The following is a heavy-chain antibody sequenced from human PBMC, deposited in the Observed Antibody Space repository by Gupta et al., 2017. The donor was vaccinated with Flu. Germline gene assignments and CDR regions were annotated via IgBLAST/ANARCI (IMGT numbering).Heavy chain of an antibody. V-gene: IGHV3-33*01. CDR2: IWYDGSNK. J-gene: IGHJ3*02. D-gene: IGHD3-22*01. Sequence: QVQLVESGGGVVQPGRSLRLSCAASGFPFSSYGMQWVRQAPGKGLEWVAVIWYDGSNKYYADSVKGRFTISRDNSKNTLYLQMNSLRAEDTAVYYCARDYYDSSGFDAFDIWGQGTMVTVSS. CDR1: GFPFSSYG. CDR3: ARDYYDSSGFDAFDI.